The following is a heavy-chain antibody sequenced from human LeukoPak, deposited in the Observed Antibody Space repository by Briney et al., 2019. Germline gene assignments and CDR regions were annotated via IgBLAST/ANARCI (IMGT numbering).Heavy chain of an antibody. V-gene: IGHV3-21*01. CDR3: ALQEMATRYFQH. CDR1: GFTFSSYS. Sequence: GGSLRLSCAASGFTFSSYSMNWVRQAPGKGLEWVSSIGSSGNYIYCADSVKGRFTISRDNAKNSLYLQMNSLRAEDTAVYYCALQEMATRYFQHWGQGTLVTVSS. CDR2: IGSSGNYI. D-gene: IGHD5-24*01. J-gene: IGHJ1*01.